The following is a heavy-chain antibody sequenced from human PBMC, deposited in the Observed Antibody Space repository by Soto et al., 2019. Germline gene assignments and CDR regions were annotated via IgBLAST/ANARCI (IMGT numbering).Heavy chain of an antibody. CDR3: ARGDYYDSSGYFTSGRGMDV. CDR1: GYTFTSYG. CDR2: ISAYNGNT. V-gene: IGHV1-18*01. J-gene: IGHJ6*02. D-gene: IGHD3-22*01. Sequence: ASVKVSCKASGYTFTSYGISWVRQAPGQGLEWMGWISAYNGNTNYAQKLQGRVTMTTDTSTSTAYMELRSLRSDDTAVYYCARGDYYDSSGYFTSGRGMDVWGQGTTVTVSS.